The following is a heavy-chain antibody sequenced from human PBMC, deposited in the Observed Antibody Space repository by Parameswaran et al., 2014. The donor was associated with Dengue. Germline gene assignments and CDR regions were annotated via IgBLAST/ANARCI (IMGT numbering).Heavy chain of an antibody. D-gene: IGHD6-19*01. CDR3: ARGRTSSGWYFDY. CDR2: INAGNGNT. CDR1: GYAFTSYA. V-gene: IGHV1-3*01. Sequence: ASVKVSCKASGYAFTSYAMHWVRQAPGQRLEWMGWINAGNGNTKYSQKFQGRVTITRDTSASTAYMELSGLSSDDTAIYYCARGRTSSGWYFDYWGQGTLVTVSS. J-gene: IGHJ4*02.